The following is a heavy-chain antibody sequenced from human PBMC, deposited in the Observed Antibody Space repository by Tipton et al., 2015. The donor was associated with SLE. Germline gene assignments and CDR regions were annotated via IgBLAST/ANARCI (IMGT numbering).Heavy chain of an antibody. Sequence: TLSLTCVVSGYSITSDNYWDWIRQPPGKGLEWIGSIYHSGSIYYNPSFESRVTLSIDTSKNQFSLKLTSVTAADTAVYYCARHYPPVAGTFDSWGQGTLVTVSS. D-gene: IGHD6-19*01. CDR2: IYHSGSI. CDR1: GYSITSDNY. J-gene: IGHJ4*02. CDR3: ARHYPPVAGTFDS. V-gene: IGHV4-38-2*01.